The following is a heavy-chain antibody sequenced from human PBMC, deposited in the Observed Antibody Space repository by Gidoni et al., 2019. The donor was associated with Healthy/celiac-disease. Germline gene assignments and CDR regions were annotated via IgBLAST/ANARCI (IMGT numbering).Heavy chain of an antibody. V-gene: IGHV3-23*01. CDR1: GCTFSSDA. J-gene: IGHJ2*01. CDR2: ISGSGGST. D-gene: IGHD6-13*01. Sequence: EVQLLESGGGLVQTGGSLRLSCAAYGCTFSSDAMSWVRQAPGKGLEWVSAISGSGGSTYYADSVKGRFTISRDNSKNTLYLQMNSLRAEDTAVYYCAETIAAAGTIWYFDLWGRGTLVTVSS. CDR3: AETIAAAGTIWYFDL.